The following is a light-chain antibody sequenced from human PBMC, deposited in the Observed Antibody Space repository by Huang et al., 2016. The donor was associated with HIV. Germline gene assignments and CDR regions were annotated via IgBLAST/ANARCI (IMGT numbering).Light chain of an antibody. CDR1: QSVTSY. CDR3: QQRSNWPLT. CDR2: DAT. Sequence: EIVLTQSPATLSLSPGERATLSCTASQSVTSYLAWYQKKPGRAPRLLIYDATNRATAVPARFSGSGSGTDFTLTISSLAPEDFAVYYCQQRSNWPLTFGGGTKVEVK. J-gene: IGKJ4*01. V-gene: IGKV3-11*01.